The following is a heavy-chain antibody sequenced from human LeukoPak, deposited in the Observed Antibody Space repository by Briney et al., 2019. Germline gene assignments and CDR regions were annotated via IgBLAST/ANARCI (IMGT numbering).Heavy chain of an antibody. J-gene: IGHJ4*02. V-gene: IGHV3-9*01. CDR1: GFTFDDYA. D-gene: IGHD3-10*01. Sequence: GGSLRLSCAASGFTFDDYAMHWVRQAPGKGLEWVSCISWNSGSIGYADSVKGRFTISRDNAKNSLYLQMNSLRAEDTALYYCAKAPGSEKYYFDYWGQGTLVTVSS. CDR2: ISWNSGSI. CDR3: AKAPGSEKYYFDY.